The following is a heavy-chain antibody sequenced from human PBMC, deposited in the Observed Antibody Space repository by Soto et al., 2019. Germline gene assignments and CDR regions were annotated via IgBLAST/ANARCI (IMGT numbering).Heavy chain of an antibody. J-gene: IGHJ4*02. CDR3: VSWLSAHFDY. CDR1: PVGFSGLG. CDR2: IDNSGTRT. D-gene: IGHD6-19*01. V-gene: IGHV3-23*05. Sequence: EVQLLESGGRLVQPGQSLRLSCAASPVGFSGLGMSWVRQAPGKGLEWVSTIDNSGTRTHYADSVKGRFTISSDTSKYTLHLQMDYLRAEDTALYHCVSWLSAHFDYWGRGTLVTVSS.